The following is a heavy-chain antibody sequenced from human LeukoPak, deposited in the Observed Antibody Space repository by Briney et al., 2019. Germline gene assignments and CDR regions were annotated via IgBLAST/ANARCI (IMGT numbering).Heavy chain of an antibody. CDR2: ISSSSSTI. J-gene: IGHJ3*02. D-gene: IGHD3-10*01. CDR1: GFTFSSYS. V-gene: IGHV3-48*04. Sequence: GGSLRLSCAASGFTFSSYSMNWVRQAPGKGLEWVSYISSSSSTIYYADSVKGRFTISRDNAKNSLYLQMNGLRAEDTAVYYCARAPAGEGAFDIWGQGTMVTVSS. CDR3: ARAPAGEGAFDI.